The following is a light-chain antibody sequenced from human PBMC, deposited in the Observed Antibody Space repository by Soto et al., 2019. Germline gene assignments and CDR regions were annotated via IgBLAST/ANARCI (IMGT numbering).Light chain of an antibody. CDR1: SSDVGGYNY. V-gene: IGLV2-8*01. CDR2: EVN. J-gene: IGLJ1*01. Sequence: QSDLTQPPSASGSPGQSVAISCTGTSSDVGGYNYVSWYQQHPGKAPKLMIYEVNKRPSGVPDRFSGSKSGNTASLTVSGLQAEDEADYYCSSDAGSSNVFGTGTKLTVL. CDR3: SSDAGSSNV.